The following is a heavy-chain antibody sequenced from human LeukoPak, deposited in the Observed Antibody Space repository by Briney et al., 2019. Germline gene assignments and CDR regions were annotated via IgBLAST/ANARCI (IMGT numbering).Heavy chain of an antibody. D-gene: IGHD5-12*01. Sequence: WLGRTYYRSKWYNDYAVSVKSRITINPDTSKNQFSLQLNSVTPEDTAVYYCARTGYDAFDIWGQGTMVTVSS. J-gene: IGHJ3*02. CDR2: TYYRSKWYN. CDR3: ARTGYDAFDI. V-gene: IGHV6-1*01.